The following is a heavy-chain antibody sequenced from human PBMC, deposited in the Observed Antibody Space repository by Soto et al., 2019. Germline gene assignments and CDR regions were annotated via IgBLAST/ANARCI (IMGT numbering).Heavy chain of an antibody. CDR2: IYYSGST. Sequence: SETLSLTCTVSGGSISSGDYYWSWIRQPPGKGLEWIGYIYYSGSTYYNPSLKSRVTISVDTSKNQFSLKLSSVTAADTAVYYCARNDDYGDYHDYWGQGTLVTVSS. V-gene: IGHV4-30-4*01. CDR1: GGSISSGDYY. J-gene: IGHJ4*02. CDR3: ARNDDYGDYHDY. D-gene: IGHD4-17*01.